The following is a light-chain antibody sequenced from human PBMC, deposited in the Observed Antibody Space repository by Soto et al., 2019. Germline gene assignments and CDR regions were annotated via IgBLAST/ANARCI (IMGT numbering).Light chain of an antibody. CDR1: QTISSW. CDR3: QHYNSYSEA. V-gene: IGKV1-5*03. Sequence: DVQSTGAPSTLAGSVGGRVTVXXLASQTISSWLAWYQQKPGKAPKLLIYKASTLKSGVPSRFSGSGSGTEFTLTISSLQPDDFATYYCQHYNSYSEAFGQGTKVDIK. CDR2: KAS. J-gene: IGKJ1*01.